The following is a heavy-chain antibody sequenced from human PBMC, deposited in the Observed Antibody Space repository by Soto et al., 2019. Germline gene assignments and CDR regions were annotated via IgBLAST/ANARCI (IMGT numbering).Heavy chain of an antibody. CDR2: IKSKTDGGTT. V-gene: IGHV3-15*07. CDR3: TTFFYDSSGYPRRWLVDY. Sequence: GGSLRLSCAASGFTFSNAWMNWVRQAPGKGLEWVGRIKSKTDGGTTDYAAPVKGRFTISRDDSKNTLYLQMNSLKTEDTAVYYCTTFFYDSSGYPRRWLVDYWGQGTLVTVSS. CDR1: GFTFSNAW. D-gene: IGHD3-22*01. J-gene: IGHJ4*02.